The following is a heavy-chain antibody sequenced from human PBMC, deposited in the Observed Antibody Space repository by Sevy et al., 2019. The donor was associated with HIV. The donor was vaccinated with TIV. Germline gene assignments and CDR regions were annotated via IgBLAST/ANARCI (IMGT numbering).Heavy chain of an antibody. CDR2: TKSKAHGGTT. V-gene: IGHV3-49*04. D-gene: IGHD1-26*01. J-gene: IGHJ4*02. CDR1: GFTLGEYG. CDR3: TRWSGSQSIFDY. Sequence: GGSLRLSCTASGFTLGEYGMSWVRQAPGKGLEWISFTKSKAHGGTTENAASVKGRFTISRDDSKSIIYLQMNNLKIEDTAVYYCTRWSGSQSIFDYWGQGTLVTVSS.